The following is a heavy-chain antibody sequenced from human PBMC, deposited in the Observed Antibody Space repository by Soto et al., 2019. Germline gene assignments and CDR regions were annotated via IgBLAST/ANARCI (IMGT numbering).Heavy chain of an antibody. D-gene: IGHD3-22*01. CDR3: ARGYYDSNGQSNTFDI. CDR1: GGSISSSNW. J-gene: IGHJ3*02. Sequence: KTSETLSLTCAVSGGSISSSNWWSWIRQSPGKGLEWIGYVYYSGSTNYNPSLKSRVTISVDTAKNQFSLKLSSVTAADTAVYYCARGYYDSNGQSNTFDIWGQGTMVT. CDR2: VYYSGST. V-gene: IGHV4-61*01.